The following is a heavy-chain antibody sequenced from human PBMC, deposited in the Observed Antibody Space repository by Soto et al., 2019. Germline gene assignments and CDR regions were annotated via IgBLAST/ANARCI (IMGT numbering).Heavy chain of an antibody. V-gene: IGHV3-23*01. CDR3: AKDRGPVTTPEFDY. D-gene: IGHD4-17*01. CDR1: GFTFSSYA. CDR2: ISGSGGST. Sequence: GGSLRLSCAASGFTFSSYAMSWVRQAPGKGLEWVSAISGSGGSTYYADSVKGRFTISRDDSKNTLYLQMNSLRAEDTAVYYCAKDRGPVTTPEFDYWGQGTLVTVSS. J-gene: IGHJ4*02.